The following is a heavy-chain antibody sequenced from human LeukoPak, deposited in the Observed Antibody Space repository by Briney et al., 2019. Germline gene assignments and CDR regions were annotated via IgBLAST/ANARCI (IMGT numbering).Heavy chain of an antibody. V-gene: IGHV3-48*03. D-gene: IGHD3-22*01. J-gene: IGHJ3*02. CDR1: GFSFSDYE. CDR2: IDIGGTPI. Sequence: GGSLRLSCAASGFSFSDYEMNWVRQAPGKGLEWVSYIDIGGTPIYYADSVKGRLTISRDDAKNSVFLQMNSLRAEDTAVYYCARESRDYDSTTNDAFDIWGQGIMVTVSS. CDR3: ARESRDYDSTTNDAFDI.